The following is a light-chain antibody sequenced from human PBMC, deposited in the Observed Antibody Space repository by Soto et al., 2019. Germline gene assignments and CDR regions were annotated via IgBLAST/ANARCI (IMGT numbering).Light chain of an antibody. CDR3: MQATQSYT. CDR2: KIS. CDR1: QSLVHIDGNTY. J-gene: IGKJ2*01. Sequence: DIVLTQTRLSSPVTLGQPASISCRSSQSLVHIDGNTYFNWLQQRPGQPPRLLIYKISNRFPGVPDRFSGSGAGTDFTLKISRVEADDVGVYYCMQATQSYTFGQGTRREIK. V-gene: IGKV2-24*01.